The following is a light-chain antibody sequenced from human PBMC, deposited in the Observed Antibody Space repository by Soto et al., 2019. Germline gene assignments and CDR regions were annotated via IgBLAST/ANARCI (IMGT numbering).Light chain of an antibody. V-gene: IGKV1-39*01. J-gene: IGKJ1*01. Sequence: DIPMTQSLSSLAASVGDRVTISCRAGQSVRDYLNWYQQRPGKAPKLLIYAASSLHSGVPSRFSGSGSGTAFTLTISSLQPEDFATYYCQQTYSTPWTFGQGTKVEIK. CDR2: AAS. CDR1: QSVRDY. CDR3: QQTYSTPWT.